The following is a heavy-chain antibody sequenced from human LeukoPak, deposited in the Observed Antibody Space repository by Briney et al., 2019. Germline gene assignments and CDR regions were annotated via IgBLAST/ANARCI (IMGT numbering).Heavy chain of an antibody. V-gene: IGHV1-2*02. Sequence: ASVKVSCKASGYTFTGYYMHWVRQAPGQGLEWMGWINPNSGGTNYAQKFQGRVTMTRDTSISTAYMELSRLRSDDTAVYYCARSMGSGSYRLRAFDIWGQGTMVTVSS. J-gene: IGHJ3*02. CDR1: GYTFTGYY. CDR3: ARSMGSGSYRLRAFDI. CDR2: INPNSGGT. D-gene: IGHD1-26*01.